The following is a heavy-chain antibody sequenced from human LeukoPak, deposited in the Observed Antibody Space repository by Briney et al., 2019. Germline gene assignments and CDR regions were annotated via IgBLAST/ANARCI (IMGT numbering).Heavy chain of an antibody. CDR2: ISYDGSNK. D-gene: IGHD2-21*01. Sequence: PGRSLRLSCVASGFTFSSYAIHWVRQAPGKGLEWVAVISYDGSNKYYADSVKGRFTISRDNSKNTLYLQMNSLRAEDTAVYYCARFVVVPYYFDYWGQGTLVTVSS. J-gene: IGHJ4*02. CDR3: ARFVVVPYYFDY. CDR1: GFTFSSYA. V-gene: IGHV3-30*14.